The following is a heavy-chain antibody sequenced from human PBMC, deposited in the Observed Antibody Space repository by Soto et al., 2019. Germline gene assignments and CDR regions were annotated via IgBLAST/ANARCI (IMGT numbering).Heavy chain of an antibody. CDR3: ATHRHSSSSPLDN. J-gene: IGHJ4*02. V-gene: IGHV4-34*01. Sequence: QVQLQQWGAGLVKPSETLSLTCAVYGGSFSGYYWTWIRQSPGKGLEWVGDVHQSGSTIYNPSLKSRLTILVDMSKTQFSLRLTSVTAADTAVYYCATHRHSSSSPLDNWGQGTLVTVSS. CDR2: VHQSGST. CDR1: GGSFSGYY.